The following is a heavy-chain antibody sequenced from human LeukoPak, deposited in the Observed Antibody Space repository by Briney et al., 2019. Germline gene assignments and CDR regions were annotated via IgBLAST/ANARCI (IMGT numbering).Heavy chain of an antibody. CDR1: GYTFTGYY. J-gene: IGHJ4*02. V-gene: IGHV1-2*06. D-gene: IGHD3-22*01. CDR2: INPNSGGT. CDR3: ASGAEYYYDSSGYWDY. Sequence: ASVKVSCKASGYTFTGYYMHWVRQAPGQGLEWVGRINPNSGGTNYAQKFQGRVTMTRDTSISTAYMELSRLRSDDTAVYYCASGAEYYYDSSGYWDYWGQGTLVTVSS.